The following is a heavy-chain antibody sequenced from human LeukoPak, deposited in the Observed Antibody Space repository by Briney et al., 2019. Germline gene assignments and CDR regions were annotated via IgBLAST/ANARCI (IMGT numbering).Heavy chain of an antibody. CDR1: GFTFSSFA. D-gene: IGHD1-14*01. CDR2: ISASGGGT. CDR3: AKGVTGYFQH. V-gene: IGHV3-23*01. J-gene: IGHJ1*01. Sequence: SGGSLRLSCAASGFTFSSFALSWVRQAQGKGLQWVSVISASGGGTYYADSVKGRFTISRDNSKNTLYLRMDSLRAEDTAVYYCAKGVTGYFQHWGQGTLVTVSS.